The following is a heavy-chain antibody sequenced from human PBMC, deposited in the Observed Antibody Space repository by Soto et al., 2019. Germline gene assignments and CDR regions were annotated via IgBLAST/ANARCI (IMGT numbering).Heavy chain of an antibody. J-gene: IGHJ6*02. V-gene: IGHV3-33*01. D-gene: IGHD2-2*01. CDR2: IWYDGSNK. CDR1: GFTFSSYG. Sequence: PGGSLRLSCAASGFTFSSYGMHWVRQAPGKGLEWVAVIWYDGSNKYYADSVKGRFTISRDNSKNTLYLQMNSLRAEDTAVYYCARSHQTGVPEYYYYYGMDVWGQGTTVTVSS. CDR3: ARSHQTGVPEYYYYYGMDV.